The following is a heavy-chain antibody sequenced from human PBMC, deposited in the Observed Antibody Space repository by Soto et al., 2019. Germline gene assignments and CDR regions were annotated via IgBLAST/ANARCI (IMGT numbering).Heavy chain of an antibody. V-gene: IGHV3-11*05. D-gene: IGHD5-18*01. J-gene: IGHJ4*02. Sequence: QVQLVESGGGLVKPGGSLRLSCAAYGFTFSDYYMTWIRQAPGKGLEWLSYISSSGSDTKYADSVKGRFTISRDNAKNSLYLHMNSLRAEDTAVYYCARRYSPIDYWGQGTLVTVSS. CDR3: ARRYSPIDY. CDR1: GFTFSDYY. CDR2: ISSSGSDT.